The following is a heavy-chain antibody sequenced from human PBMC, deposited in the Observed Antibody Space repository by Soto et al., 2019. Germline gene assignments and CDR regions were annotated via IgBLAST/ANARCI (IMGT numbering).Heavy chain of an antibody. D-gene: IGHD2-2*01. CDR2: VYHSGKT. CDR1: GDYISSHY. CDR3: ARPKGTTPAVWYFEL. Sequence: QVPLQESGPGLVKPSETLSLTCTVSGDYISSHYWSWIRQPPGKGLEWIGYVYHSGKTDSNPSLKSRVTRSMDTSKNQISLSLTSVTAADTAVYYCARPKGTTPAVWYFELWGRGTLVTVSS. V-gene: IGHV4-59*08. J-gene: IGHJ2*01.